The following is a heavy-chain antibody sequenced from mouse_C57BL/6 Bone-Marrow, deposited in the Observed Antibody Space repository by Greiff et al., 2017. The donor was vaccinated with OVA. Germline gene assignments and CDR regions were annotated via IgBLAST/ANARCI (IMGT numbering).Heavy chain of an antibody. J-gene: IGHJ2*01. Sequence: VQLQQSGAELVRPGASVKLSCTASGFNIKDDYMHWVKQRPEQGLEWIGWIVPENGDTEYASKFQGKATITADTSSNTAYLQLSSLTSEDTAVYYCTTCQLGRNYWGQGTTLTVSS. V-gene: IGHV14-4*01. CDR2: IVPENGDT. D-gene: IGHD4-1*02. CDR3: TTCQLGRNY. CDR1: GFNIKDDY.